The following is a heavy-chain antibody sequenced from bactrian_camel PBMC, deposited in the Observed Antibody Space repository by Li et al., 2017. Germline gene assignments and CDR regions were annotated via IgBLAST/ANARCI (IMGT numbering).Heavy chain of an antibody. CDR2: IYTGGGDG. J-gene: IGHJ4*01. V-gene: IGHV3S40*01. D-gene: IGHD4*01. CDR1: YTRRPNY. CDR3: AAELRPDYVLQVRNILRPNGYNR. Sequence: VQLVESGGGSVQAGGSLRLSCTYTRRPNYVTWIRQGPGNGREGVAGIYTGGGDGHYADAVKGRFTLSHDNAKKTAYLQMNTLKPEDSGMYYCAAELRPDYVLQVRNILRPNGYNRWGRGTQVIV.